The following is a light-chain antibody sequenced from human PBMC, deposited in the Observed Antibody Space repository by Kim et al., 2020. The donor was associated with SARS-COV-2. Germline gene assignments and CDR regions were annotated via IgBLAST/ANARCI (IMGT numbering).Light chain of an antibody. CDR3: SSFTSSISYV. CDR1: SSDIGSRNY. J-gene: IGLJ1*01. CDR2: DVS. V-gene: IGLV2-14*03. Sequence: QSALTQPASVSGSPGQSIIISCTGSSSDIGSRNYVSWYQQYPGKAPNLMIYDVSRRPSGVSNRFSGSKSGNTASLTISGLQAEDEADYYCSSFTSSISYVFGTGTKVPVL.